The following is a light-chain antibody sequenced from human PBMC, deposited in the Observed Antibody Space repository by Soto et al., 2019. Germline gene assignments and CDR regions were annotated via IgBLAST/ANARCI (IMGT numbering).Light chain of an antibody. J-gene: IGKJ5*01. CDR1: QTVSSNY. CDR3: QQYGSSPPIT. V-gene: IGKV3-20*01. CDR2: GAS. Sequence: EIILTQSPDTLSLSPGERATLSCRAIQTVSSNYLAWCQQRPGQAPRLLIYGASTRAAGIPDRFSGSGSGTDFTLTISRLEPEDFAVYYCQQYGSSPPITFGQGTRLEIK.